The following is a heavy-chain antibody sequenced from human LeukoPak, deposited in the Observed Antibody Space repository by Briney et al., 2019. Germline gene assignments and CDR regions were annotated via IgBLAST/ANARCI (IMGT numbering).Heavy chain of an antibody. V-gene: IGHV3-23*01. Sequence: GGSLRLSCEASGFTFSSYAMSWVRQAPGKGLEWVSVISGSGDSTYCADSVEGRCTISRDNSKDALYLQMNSLRAEDTAVYYCARVGYSGYDYDYWGQGTLVTVSS. J-gene: IGHJ4*02. D-gene: IGHD5-12*01. CDR1: GFTFSSYA. CDR3: ARVGYSGYDYDY. CDR2: ISGSGDST.